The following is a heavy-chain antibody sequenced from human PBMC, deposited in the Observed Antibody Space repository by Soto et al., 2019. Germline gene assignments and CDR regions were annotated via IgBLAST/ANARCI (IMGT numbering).Heavy chain of an antibody. CDR2: IYSGGNP. J-gene: IGHJ4*02. V-gene: IGHV3-53*01. CDR3: ARGPNSDC. D-gene: IGHD2-21*01. CDR1: GFSVGGNY. Sequence: EERLVQSGGGLVQPGGSLRLSCAASGFSVGGNYMSWVRQAPGKGLELVSLIYSGGNPFYADSMKGRFTLSRDNSNTMLYLPIDSLRAEDTAVYYCARGPNSDCWGQGTLVIVSS.